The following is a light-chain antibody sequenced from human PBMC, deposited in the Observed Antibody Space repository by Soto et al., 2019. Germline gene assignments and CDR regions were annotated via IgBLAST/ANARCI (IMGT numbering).Light chain of an antibody. CDR3: QLYDINVRGWV. Sequence: QSVLTQPPSVSGAPGRRVTISCTGSSSNIGSDYNVHWYQQLPGTAPKLLMDDNSDRPSGVPDRFSGSRSDTSASLAITGLQAEDEADYYCQLYDINVRGWVFGGGTKQTVL. V-gene: IGLV1-40*01. CDR1: SSNIGSDYN. J-gene: IGLJ3*02. CDR2: DNS.